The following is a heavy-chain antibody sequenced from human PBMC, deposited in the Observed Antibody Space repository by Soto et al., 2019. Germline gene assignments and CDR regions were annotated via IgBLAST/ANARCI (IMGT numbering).Heavy chain of an antibody. D-gene: IGHD5-18*01. CDR2: IYITGST. CDR1: GGSLTSYY. Sequence: QVQLQESGPGLVKPSETLSLTCSVSGGSLTSYYWSWIRQPAGKGLEWIGRIYITGSTNYNPPLKSRLTMSLDTSKSQFSLTLNSVTAADTAVYYCARGIYRYPYVGYCDSWGQGTLVTVSS. CDR3: ARGIYRYPYVGYCDS. V-gene: IGHV4-4*07. J-gene: IGHJ5*01.